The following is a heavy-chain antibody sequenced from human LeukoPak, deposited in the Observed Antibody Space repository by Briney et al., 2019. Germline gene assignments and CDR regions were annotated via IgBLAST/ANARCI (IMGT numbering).Heavy chain of an antibody. CDR2: ISSSSSYI. J-gene: IGHJ4*02. V-gene: IGHV3-21*01. CDR1: GFTFSSYS. CDR3: ARKAGGVNYYDSSGYLFDY. D-gene: IGHD3-22*01. Sequence: GGSLRLSCAASGFTFSSYSMNWVRQAPGKGLEWVSSISSSSSYIYYADSVKGRFTISRDNAKNSLYLQMNSLRAEDTAVYYCARKAGGVNYYDSSGYLFDYWGQGTLVTVSS.